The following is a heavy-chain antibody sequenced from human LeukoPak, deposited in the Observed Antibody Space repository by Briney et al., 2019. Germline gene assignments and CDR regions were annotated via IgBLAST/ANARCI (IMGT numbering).Heavy chain of an antibody. J-gene: IGHJ5*01. D-gene: IGHD3-16*01. CDR1: GYTFTSYG. V-gene: IGHV1-18*01. CDR2: ISAYNGNT. Sequence: ASVKVSCKASGYTFTSYGISWVRQAPGQGLEWMGWISAYNGNTNYAQNLQGRVTLTTDTSTTTAYMELRSLRFDDTAVYYCVRDEFTAQAWFDSWGQGTLVTVSS. CDR3: VRDEFTAQAWFDS.